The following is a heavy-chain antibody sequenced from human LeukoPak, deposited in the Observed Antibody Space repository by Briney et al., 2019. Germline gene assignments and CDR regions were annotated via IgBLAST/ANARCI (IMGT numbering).Heavy chain of an antibody. CDR3: GKGDGYNFDY. CDR1: GESFSGYF. J-gene: IGHJ4*02. CDR2: INHSGSTS. Sequence: SETLSLTCAVYGESFSGYFWNWIRQPPGKGLEWIGEINHSGSTSNHNPSLKSRVTMSVDTSKNQFSLKLSSVTAADTAVYYCGKGDGYNFDYWGQGTLVTVSS. D-gene: IGHD5-24*01. V-gene: IGHV4-34*01.